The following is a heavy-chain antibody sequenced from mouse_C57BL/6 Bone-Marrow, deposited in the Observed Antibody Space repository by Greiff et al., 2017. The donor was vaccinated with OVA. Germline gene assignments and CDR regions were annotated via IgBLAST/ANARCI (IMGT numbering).Heavy chain of an antibody. J-gene: IGHJ4*01. V-gene: IGHV6-3*01. CDR1: GFTFSNYW. CDR3: TVAPTTDYAMDY. CDR2: IRLKSDNYAT. D-gene: IGHD1-1*01. Sequence: EVKLEESGGGLVQPGGSMKLSCVASGFTFSNYWMNWVRQSPEKGLEWVAQIRLKSDNYATHYAESVKGRFTISRDDSKSSVYLQMNNLRAEDTGIYYCTVAPTTDYAMDYWGQGTSVTVSS.